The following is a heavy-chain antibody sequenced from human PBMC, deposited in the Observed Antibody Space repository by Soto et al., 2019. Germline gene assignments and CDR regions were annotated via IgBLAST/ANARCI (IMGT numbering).Heavy chain of an antibody. CDR3: ARGGIAVAGDDY. Sequence: SVKVSCKASGGTFSSYAISWVRQAPGQGLEWMGGIIPIFGTANYAQKFQGRVTITADESTSTAYMELSSLRSEDTAVYYCARGGIAVAGDDYWGQGTLVTVSS. J-gene: IGHJ4*02. CDR1: GGTFSSYA. CDR2: IIPIFGTA. V-gene: IGHV1-69*13. D-gene: IGHD6-19*01.